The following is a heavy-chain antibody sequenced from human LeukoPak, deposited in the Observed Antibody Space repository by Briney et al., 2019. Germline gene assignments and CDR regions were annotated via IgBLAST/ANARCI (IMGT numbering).Heavy chain of an antibody. Sequence: GGSLRLSCTASGFTFISYGMNWVRQAPGKGLEWGASISSGSTYISYADSVKGRFTVSRDDAKRSVHLQMNSLRAEDTAVYFCARDYYEFWSGLRPDYFYYYFMDIWGNGTTVTVSS. CDR3: ARDYYEFWSGLRPDYFYYYFMDI. D-gene: IGHD3-3*01. CDR2: ISSGSTYI. CDR1: GFTFISYG. J-gene: IGHJ6*03. V-gene: IGHV3-21*01.